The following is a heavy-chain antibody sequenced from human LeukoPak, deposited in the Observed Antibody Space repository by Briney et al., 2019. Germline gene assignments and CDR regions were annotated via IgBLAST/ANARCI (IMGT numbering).Heavy chain of an antibody. CDR2: FFYTGNT. D-gene: IGHD3-3*01. Sequence: SETLSLTCAVSGGSISSNSYSWDWIRQPPGKGLEWIGYFFYTGNTYYNASLKSRVTISVDTSKNQFSLKLSSVTAADTAVYYCARVPVSHDYFDYWGQGTLVTVSS. CDR3: ARVPVSHDYFDY. J-gene: IGHJ4*02. V-gene: IGHV4-30-4*07. CDR1: GGSISSNSYS.